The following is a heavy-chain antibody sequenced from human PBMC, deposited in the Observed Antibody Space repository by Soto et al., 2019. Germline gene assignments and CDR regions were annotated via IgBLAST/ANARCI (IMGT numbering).Heavy chain of an antibody. V-gene: IGHV1-69*08. CDR2: IIPILGIA. D-gene: IGHD2-2*01. J-gene: IGHJ3*02. CDR1: GGTFSSYT. CDR3: EREEKRCSSTSCYDAFAI. Sequence: QVQLVQSGAEVKKPGSSVKVSCKASGGTFSSYTISWVRQAPGQGLEWMGRIIPILGIANYAQKFQGRVTINADKSTSTAYRELSSLRSEDTAVYYCEREEKRCSSTSCYDAFAIWGQGTMVTVSS.